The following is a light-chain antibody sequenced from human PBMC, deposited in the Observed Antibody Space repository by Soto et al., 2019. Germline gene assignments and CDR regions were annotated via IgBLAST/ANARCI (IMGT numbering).Light chain of an antibody. V-gene: IGLV1-51*01. Sequence: QSVLTQPPSVSAAPGQKVTISCSGSSSNIGNNYVSWYQQLPGTAPKLLIYDNNKRPSGIPDRFSGSKSGTSATLGITGLQTGDEADYYCGTWDNSLYAGVFGGGTQLTVL. CDR1: SSNIGNNY. CDR3: GTWDNSLYAGV. CDR2: DNN. J-gene: IGLJ3*02.